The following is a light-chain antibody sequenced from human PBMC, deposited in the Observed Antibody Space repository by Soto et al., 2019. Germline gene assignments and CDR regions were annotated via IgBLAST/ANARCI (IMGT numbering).Light chain of an antibody. CDR2: GAV. Sequence: EIVMTQSPVTLSVSPGERATLSCRASQSVGGDVAWYQQIPGPSPRLLIYGAVTRATGVAARFTGGGSGTEFTLTVDSLQSEDLATYYCQQYNAWPRTFGQGTKLEI. CDR3: QQYNAWPRT. CDR1: QSVGGD. V-gene: IGKV3-15*01. J-gene: IGKJ2*01.